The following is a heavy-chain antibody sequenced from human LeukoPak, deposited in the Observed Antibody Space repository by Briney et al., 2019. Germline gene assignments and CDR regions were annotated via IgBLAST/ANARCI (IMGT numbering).Heavy chain of an antibody. V-gene: IGHV5-51*01. CDR1: GYTFTSYW. J-gene: IGHJ3*02. D-gene: IGHD2-15*01. Sequence: GESLKISCKVSGYTFTSYWITWVRQMPGKGLEWMGIIYPGDSDTKYSPSFQGQVTISADKSISTAYLQWSSLKASDTAMYYCAGQDIVVVATTTRAFDIWGQGTMVTVSS. CDR2: IYPGDSDT. CDR3: AGQDIVVVATTTRAFDI.